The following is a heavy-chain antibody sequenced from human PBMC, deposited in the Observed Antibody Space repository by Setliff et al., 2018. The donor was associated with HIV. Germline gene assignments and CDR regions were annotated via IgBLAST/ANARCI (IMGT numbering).Heavy chain of an antibody. D-gene: IGHD6-19*01. CDR3: ARVPYRSAWFSGGHDAFDI. CDR1: GYSFARYG. CDR2: ISGFNGDT. J-gene: IGHJ3*02. Sequence: VASVKVSCKASGYSFARYGLSWVRQAPGQGLEWMGWISGFNGDTKYAQSFQDRVAMTTETATSTAYMEMRSLRSDDTAVYFCARVPYRSAWFSGGHDAFDIRGQGTMVTVSS. V-gene: IGHV1-18*01.